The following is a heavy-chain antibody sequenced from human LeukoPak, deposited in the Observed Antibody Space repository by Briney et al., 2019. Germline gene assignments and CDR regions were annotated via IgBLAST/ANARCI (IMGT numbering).Heavy chain of an antibody. CDR2: IRSKANSYAT. Sequence: QTGGSLRLSCAASGFTFSSYWMSWVRQASGKGLEWVGRIRSKANSYATAYAASVKGRFTISRDDSKNTAYLQMNSLKTEDTAVYYCTYTKYWGQGTLVTVSS. J-gene: IGHJ4*02. CDR3: TYTKY. CDR1: GFTFSSYW. V-gene: IGHV3-73*01.